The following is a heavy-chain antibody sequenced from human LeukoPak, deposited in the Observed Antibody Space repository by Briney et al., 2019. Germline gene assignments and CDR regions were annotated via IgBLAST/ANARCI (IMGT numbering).Heavy chain of an antibody. J-gene: IGHJ4*02. CDR3: ARGPDILTGYYFYFDN. CDR1: GGSISSYY. Sequence: SETLSLTCTASGGSISSYYWSWIRQPPGKGLEWIGYIYYSGSTNYNPSLKSRVTISVDTSKNQFSLKLSSVTAADTAVYYCARGPDILTGYYFYFDNWGQGTLVTVSS. V-gene: IGHV4-59*01. CDR2: IYYSGST. D-gene: IGHD3-9*01.